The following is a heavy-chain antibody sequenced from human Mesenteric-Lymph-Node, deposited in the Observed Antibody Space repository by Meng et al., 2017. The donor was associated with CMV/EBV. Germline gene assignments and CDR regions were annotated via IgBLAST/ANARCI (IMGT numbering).Heavy chain of an antibody. CDR3: ARDGLKSGSNDY. J-gene: IGHJ4*02. V-gene: IGHV3-48*04. Sequence: GGSLRLSCAASGFTFSDYSMNWVRQAPGKGLEWVSYISSSGSTIYYADSVKGRFTISRDNAKNSLYLQMNSLRAEDTAVYYCARDGLKSGSNDYWGQGTLVTVSS. CDR1: GFTFSDYS. CDR2: ISSSGSTI. D-gene: IGHD3-3*01.